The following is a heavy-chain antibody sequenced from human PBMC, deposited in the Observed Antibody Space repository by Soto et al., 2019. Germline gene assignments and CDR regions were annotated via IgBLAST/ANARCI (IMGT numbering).Heavy chain of an antibody. D-gene: IGHD1-7*01. J-gene: IGHJ5*02. CDR2: INHSGST. V-gene: IGHV4-34*01. CDR1: GGSFSGYY. Sequence: PSETLSLTCAVYGGSFSGYYWSWIRQPPGKGLEWIGEINHSGSTNYNPSLKSRVTISVDTSKNQFSLKLSSVTAADTAVYYCARGQHNWNYVVSNWFDPWGQGTLVTVSS. CDR3: ARGQHNWNYVVSNWFDP.